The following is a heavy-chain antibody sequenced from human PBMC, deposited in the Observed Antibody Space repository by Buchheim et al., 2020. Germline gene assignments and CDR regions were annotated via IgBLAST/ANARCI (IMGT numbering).Heavy chain of an antibody. CDR3: ATDFLGYCSGGTCPAQY. Sequence: QVQLVESGGGLVKPGGSLRLSCAASGFTFSDYYMSRIRQAPGKGLEWISYISSSSSYTNYADSVKGRFTTSRDNAKNSLYLQMNSLRAEDTAVYYCATDFLGYCSGGTCPAQYWGQGTL. J-gene: IGHJ4*02. D-gene: IGHD2-15*01. V-gene: IGHV3-11*06. CDR1: GFTFSDYY. CDR2: ISSSSSYT.